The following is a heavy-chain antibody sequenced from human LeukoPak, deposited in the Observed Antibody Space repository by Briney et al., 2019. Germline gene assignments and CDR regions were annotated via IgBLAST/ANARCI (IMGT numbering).Heavy chain of an antibody. V-gene: IGHV3-66*02. J-gene: IGHJ4*02. CDR3: ARDPVAGEPGKGKPKDY. CDR2: IYSGGST. D-gene: IGHD1-14*01. CDR1: GFTVSSNY. Sequence: GGSLRLSCAASGFTVSSNYMSWVRQAPGKGLEWVSVIYSGGSTYCADSVKGRFTISRDNSKNTLYLQMNSLRAEDTAVYYCARDPVAGEPGKGKPKDYWGQGTLVTVSS.